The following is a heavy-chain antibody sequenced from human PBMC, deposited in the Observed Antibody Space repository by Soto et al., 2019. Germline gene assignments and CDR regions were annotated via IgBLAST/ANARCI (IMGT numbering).Heavy chain of an antibody. CDR1: GFSLSNAGWG. CDR2: IFSNDEK. J-gene: IGHJ5*02. D-gene: IGHD6-13*01. Sequence: QVSGKGSGPVLVKPTETLTRTCTVTGFSLSNAGWGVSWIRQPPGKALEWLAHIFSNDEKSYSTSLKSRLTISKDTSKSQAVLTMTNMDPVDTATYYCASTYSTSWYWFDPWGQGTLVTVSS. CDR3: ASTYSTSWYWFDP. V-gene: IGHV2-26*04.